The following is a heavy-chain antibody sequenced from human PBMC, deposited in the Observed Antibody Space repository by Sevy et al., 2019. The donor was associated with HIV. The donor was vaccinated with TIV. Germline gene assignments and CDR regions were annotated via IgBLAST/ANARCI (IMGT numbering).Heavy chain of an antibody. CDR3: ARLGYDSSGYYLDGMDV. Sequence: SETLSLTCTVSGGSISSSSYYWGWIRQPPGKGLEWIGSIYYSGSTYYNPSLKSRVTISVDTSKNQFSLKLSSVTAAEPAVYYCARLGYDSSGYYLDGMDVWGQGTLVTVSS. V-gene: IGHV4-39*01. CDR1: GGSISSSSYY. CDR2: IYYSGST. J-gene: IGHJ6*02. D-gene: IGHD3-22*01.